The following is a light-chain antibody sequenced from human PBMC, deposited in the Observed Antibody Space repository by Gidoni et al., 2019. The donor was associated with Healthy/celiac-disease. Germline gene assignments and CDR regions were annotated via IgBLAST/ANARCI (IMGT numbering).Light chain of an antibody. CDR1: SSDVGGYNY. CDR2: DVS. CDR3: SSYTSSSTPSWV. J-gene: IGLJ3*02. Sequence: QSALTQPASVSGSPGQSITISCTGTSSDVGGYNYVSWYQQHPVKAPKLMIYDVSIRPSGVSNRFSGSKSGNTASLTISGLQAEDEADYYCSSYTSSSTPSWVFGGGTKLTVL. V-gene: IGLV2-14*01.